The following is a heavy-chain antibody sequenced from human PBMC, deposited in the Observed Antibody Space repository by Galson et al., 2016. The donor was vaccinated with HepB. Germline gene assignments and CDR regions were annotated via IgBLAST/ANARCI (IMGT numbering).Heavy chain of an antibody. CDR1: GYTFTNYY. CDR2: INPSGGST. Sequence: SVKVSCKASGYTFTNYYIHWVRQAPGQGLGWMGIINPSGGSTNYAQKFQGRVTMTRDTSTNTAYMELSSLRLEDTAVYYCARIWVRDGLDYWGQGTLVTVSS. CDR3: ARIWVRDGLDY. V-gene: IGHV1-46*01. J-gene: IGHJ4*02. D-gene: IGHD3-10*01.